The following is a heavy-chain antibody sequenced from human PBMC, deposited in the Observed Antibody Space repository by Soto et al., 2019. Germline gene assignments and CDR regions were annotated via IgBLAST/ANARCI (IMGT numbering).Heavy chain of an antibody. CDR2: ISGSGDST. V-gene: IGHV3-23*01. CDR3: ARNRGSASHYYYSMDV. J-gene: IGHJ6*03. Sequence: GGSLRLSCAASGFTFSCCAMSWVRQAPGKGLEWVSLISGSGDSTYYADSVKGRFTISRDNSKNTLYLQMNSLRAEDTARYYCARNRGSASHYYYSMDVWGKGTTVTVSS. D-gene: IGHD2-2*01. CDR1: GFTFSCCA.